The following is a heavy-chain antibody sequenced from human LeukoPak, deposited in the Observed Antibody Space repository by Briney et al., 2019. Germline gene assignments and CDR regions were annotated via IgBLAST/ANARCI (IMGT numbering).Heavy chain of an antibody. CDR1: GFTFSSYA. Sequence: GGSLRLSCAASGFTFSSYAMSWVRQAPGKGLEWVSAISGSGGSTYYADSVKGRFTISRDNSKNTLYLQMNSLRAEDTAVYYCANLRGTNWGFLGRPRGFDYWGQGTLVTVSS. D-gene: IGHD7-27*01. V-gene: IGHV3-23*01. CDR3: ANLRGTNWGFLGRPRGFDY. J-gene: IGHJ4*02. CDR2: ISGSGGST.